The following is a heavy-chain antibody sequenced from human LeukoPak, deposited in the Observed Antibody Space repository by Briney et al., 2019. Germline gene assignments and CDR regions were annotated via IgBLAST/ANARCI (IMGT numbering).Heavy chain of an antibody. CDR2: IYYSGST. CDR1: GGSISSSSYY. V-gene: IGHV4-39*07. D-gene: IGHD2-2*01. J-gene: IGHJ6*03. Sequence: NPSETLSLTCTVSGGSISSSSYYWGWIRQPPGKGLEWIGSIYYSGSTYYNPSLKSRVTISVDTSKNQFSLKMSSVTAADTAVYYCARYLVGPLVGSYYSHYMDVWGKGTTVTISS. CDR3: ARYLVGPLVGSYYSHYMDV.